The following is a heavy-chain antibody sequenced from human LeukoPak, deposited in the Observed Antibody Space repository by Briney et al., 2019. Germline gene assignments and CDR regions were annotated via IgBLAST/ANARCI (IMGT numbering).Heavy chain of an antibody. Sequence: PSETLSLTCAVSGGSISTSNSYWGWIRRPPGKGLEWVGEINHSGSTNYNPSLKSRVTISVDTSKNQFSLKLSSVTAADTAVYYCARGLSLDYWGQGTLVTVSS. CDR3: ARGLSLDY. CDR2: INHSGST. CDR1: GGSISTSNSY. J-gene: IGHJ4*02. D-gene: IGHD2/OR15-2a*01. V-gene: IGHV4-39*07.